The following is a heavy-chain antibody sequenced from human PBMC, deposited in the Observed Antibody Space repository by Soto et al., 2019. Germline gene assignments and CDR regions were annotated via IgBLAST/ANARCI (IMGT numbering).Heavy chain of an antibody. CDR2: ISYDETIK. Sequence: QVQLVESGGGVVQPGRSLRLSCAASGFSFTDYAMHWVRLAPGKGLEWVAVISYDETIKYYADSVKGRFTISRDNSENKLYLQMDSLRGEDTAVYYFARVRTGEDPGGRFDPWGQGTLVTVSS. CDR1: GFSFTDYA. D-gene: IGHD3-10*01. CDR3: ARVRTGEDPGGRFDP. V-gene: IGHV3-30-3*01. J-gene: IGHJ5*01.